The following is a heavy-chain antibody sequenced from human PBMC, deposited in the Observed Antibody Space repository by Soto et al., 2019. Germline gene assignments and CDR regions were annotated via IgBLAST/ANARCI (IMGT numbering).Heavy chain of an antibody. CDR3: ARRGGRENRTPKYYFDY. D-gene: IGHD3-10*01. CDR1: GGSISSSNW. J-gene: IGHJ4*02. V-gene: IGHV4-4*02. CDR2: IYHSGST. Sequence: SETLSLTCAVSGGSISSSNWWSWVRQPPGKGLEWIGEIYHSGSTNYNPSLKSRVTISVDKSKNQFTLKLSSVTAADTAVYYCARRGGRENRTPKYYFDYWGQGTLVTVSS.